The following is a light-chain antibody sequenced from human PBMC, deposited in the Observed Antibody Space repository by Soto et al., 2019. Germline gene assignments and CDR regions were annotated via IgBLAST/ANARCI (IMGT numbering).Light chain of an antibody. J-gene: IGKJ4*01. CDR2: AAS. Sequence: DIQMTQSPSSVSASVGDRVTITCRASQGISSWLAWYQQKPGKAPKLLIYAASSLQSGGPSRFRGSGSEEDFALAIRSLQPEDFGPFLFQQTNSFPPRTLGGRTKGEMK. CDR1: QGISSW. V-gene: IGKV1-12*01. CDR3: QQTNSFPPRT.